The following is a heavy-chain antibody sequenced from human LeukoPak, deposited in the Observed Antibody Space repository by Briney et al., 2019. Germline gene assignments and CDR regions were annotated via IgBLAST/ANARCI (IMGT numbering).Heavy chain of an antibody. CDR2: IKEDGSEK. CDR1: GFTFSSYW. CDR3: ASRIAVAAYGGLQH. J-gene: IGHJ1*01. V-gene: IGHV3-7*05. D-gene: IGHD6-19*01. Sequence: GGSLRLSCAASGFTFSSYWMSWVRQAPGKGLEWVANIKEDGSEKDYVDSVKGRFTISRDNAKTSLYLQMNSLRVEDTAVYYCASRIAVAAYGGLQHWGQGTLVTVSS.